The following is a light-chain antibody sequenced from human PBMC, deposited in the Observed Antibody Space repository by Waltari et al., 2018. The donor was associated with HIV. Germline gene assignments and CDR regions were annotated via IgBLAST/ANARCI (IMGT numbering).Light chain of an antibody. CDR1: QSVSSY. CDR3: QQRNNWPPSVT. Sequence: EIVLTQSPGTLSLSPGEGATLSCRASQSVSSYVAWYQHKPGQAPRLLSYDASKRATGIPARFSGSGSGTYFTLTISSLEPEDFAVYYCQQRNNWPPSVTFGGGTRVEI. V-gene: IGKV3-11*01. J-gene: IGKJ4*01. CDR2: DAS.